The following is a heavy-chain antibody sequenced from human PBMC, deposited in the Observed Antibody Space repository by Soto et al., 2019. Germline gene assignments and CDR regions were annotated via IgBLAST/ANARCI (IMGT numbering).Heavy chain of an antibody. CDR2: INPDTGTT. CDR1: GYTFTHYY. V-gene: IGHV1-46*01. CDR3: ASCPIYGGDSYFAY. J-gene: IGHJ4*02. D-gene: IGHD2-21*01. Sequence: QVQLVQSGAEVRKPGASVKLSCQASGYTFTHYYIHWVRQAPGQGLEWLGIINPDTGTTSYAQTFQGRDTLTTDTSASTVYLELSGLAAEYTAVYYCASCPIYGGDSYFAYWGQGTLVTVSS.